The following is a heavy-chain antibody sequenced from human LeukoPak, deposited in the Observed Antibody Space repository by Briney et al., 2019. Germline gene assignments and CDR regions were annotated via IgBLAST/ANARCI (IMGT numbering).Heavy chain of an antibody. CDR3: AREGYYGSGSPFDY. Sequence: GGSLRLSCAASGFTFSSYAMHWVRQAPGKGLEWVAVISYDGSNKYYADSVKGRFTISRDNSKNTLYLQMNSLRAEDTAVYYCAREGYYGSGSPFDYWGQGTLVTVSS. CDR2: ISYDGSNK. D-gene: IGHD3-10*01. J-gene: IGHJ4*02. V-gene: IGHV3-30*14. CDR1: GFTFSSYA.